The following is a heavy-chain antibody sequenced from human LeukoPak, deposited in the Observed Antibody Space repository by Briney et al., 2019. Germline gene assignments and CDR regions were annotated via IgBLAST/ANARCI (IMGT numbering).Heavy chain of an antibody. D-gene: IGHD3-22*01. CDR2: IYSSGST. CDR1: SGSMSSYH. V-gene: IGHV4-4*07. CDR3: ASYRSGYLLS. Sequence: SETLSLTCSVSSGSMSSYHWSWIRQSAGKGLEWIGRIYSSGSTIYNPSLKSRVTMSVDTSKNQFSLKLSSVTAADTAVYYCASYRSGYLLSWGQGTLVTVSS. J-gene: IGHJ5*02.